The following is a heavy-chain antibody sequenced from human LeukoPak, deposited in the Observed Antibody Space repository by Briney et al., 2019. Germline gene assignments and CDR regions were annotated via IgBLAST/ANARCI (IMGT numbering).Heavy chain of an antibody. CDR3: ARGTVTTVTDS. J-gene: IGHJ4*02. V-gene: IGHV4-4*02. Sequence: SETLSLTCTVSGASISSSNWWTWVRQPPGRGLEWVGEIYHGGNTNYNPSLANRVTISVDKSKNQFSLRLTSVTAADTAVYYCARGTVTTVTDSWGQGTLVTVSS. CDR2: IYHGGNT. D-gene: IGHD4-17*01. CDR1: GASISSSNW.